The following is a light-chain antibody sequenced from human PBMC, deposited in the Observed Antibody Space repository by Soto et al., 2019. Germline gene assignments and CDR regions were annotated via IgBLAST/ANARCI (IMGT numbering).Light chain of an antibody. CDR2: AAS. Sequence: DIQMTQSPSSLSASVGDRVTITCRASQGVSAYLIWYQQRQGRAPKLLIYAASNMLSGVPSRFSGSGSGTNFTLTINRLQPEYFATYYCQQSYRTPHTFGQGTKLETK. CDR1: QGVSAY. J-gene: IGKJ2*01. V-gene: IGKV1-39*01. CDR3: QQSYRTPHT.